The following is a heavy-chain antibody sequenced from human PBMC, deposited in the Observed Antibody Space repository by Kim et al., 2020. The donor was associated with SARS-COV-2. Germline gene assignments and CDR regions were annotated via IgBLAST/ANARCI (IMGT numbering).Heavy chain of an antibody. CDR1: GGSISSYY. V-gene: IGHV4-59*08. CDR2: IYYSGST. D-gene: IGHD6-19*01. J-gene: IGHJ4*02. Sequence: SETLSLTCTVSGGSISSYYWSWIRQPPGKGLEWIGYIYYSGSTNYNPSLKSRVTISVDTSKNQFSLKLSSVTAADTAVYYCARQGMDSGWYADFDYWGQGTLVTVSS. CDR3: ARQGMDSGWYADFDY.